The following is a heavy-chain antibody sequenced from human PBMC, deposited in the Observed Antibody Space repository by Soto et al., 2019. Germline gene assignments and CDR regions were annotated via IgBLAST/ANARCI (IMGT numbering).Heavy chain of an antibody. D-gene: IGHD3-22*01. V-gene: IGHV3-21*01. Sequence: PGGSLRLSCAASGFTFSISSMNWVRQAPGKGLEWVSSISGTSDYISYADSVKGRFTISRDNSKNTLYLEMNSLRPEDTAVYYCARKYDGNAYYFGPWGQGALVTVSS. J-gene: IGHJ5*02. CDR1: GFTFSISS. CDR3: ARKYDGNAYYFGP. CDR2: ISGTSDYI.